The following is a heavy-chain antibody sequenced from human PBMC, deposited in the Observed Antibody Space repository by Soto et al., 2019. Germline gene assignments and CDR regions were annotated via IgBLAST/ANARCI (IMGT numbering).Heavy chain of an antibody. J-gene: IGHJ6*02. CDR3: ARVGWGGSPPPKYHYGMDV. V-gene: IGHV4-59*01. CDR1: GGSISTYY. Sequence: PSETLSLTCTVSGGSISTYYWSWIRQSPGKGLEWIGYIYYSGSAIYNPSLKSRVTISVDTSKNQFSLKLSSVTAADTAVYYCARVGWGGSPPPKYHYGMDVWGPGATVTVSS. D-gene: IGHD3-3*01. CDR2: IYYSGSA.